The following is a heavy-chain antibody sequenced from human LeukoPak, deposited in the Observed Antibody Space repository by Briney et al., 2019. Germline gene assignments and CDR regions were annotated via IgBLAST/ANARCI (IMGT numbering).Heavy chain of an antibody. CDR2: ISSSSSTI. Sequence: GGSLRLSCAASGFTFSSYSMNGVRQAPGKGLEWVSYISSSSSTIYYADSVKGRFTISRDTAKNSLYLQMNSLRAEDTAVYYCARDSGSYSGSYFDYWGQGTLVTVSS. CDR3: ARDSGSYSGSYFDY. V-gene: IGHV3-48*01. CDR1: GFTFSSYS. D-gene: IGHD1-26*01. J-gene: IGHJ4*02.